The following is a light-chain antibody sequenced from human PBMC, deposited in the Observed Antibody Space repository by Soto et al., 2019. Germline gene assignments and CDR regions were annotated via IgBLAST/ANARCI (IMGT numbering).Light chain of an antibody. CDR2: YDD. V-gene: IGLV1-36*01. CDR1: SSNIGIDA. CDR3: AAWDVRTKNHV. Sequence: QPVLTQPPSVSGAPRQRVTISCSGSSSNIGIDAVNWYQQFPGKAPKLLIYYDDLLASGVSARFSGSKSGTSASLAISGLQAEEEADYYCAAWDVRTKNHVFGTGTKVSVL. J-gene: IGLJ1*01.